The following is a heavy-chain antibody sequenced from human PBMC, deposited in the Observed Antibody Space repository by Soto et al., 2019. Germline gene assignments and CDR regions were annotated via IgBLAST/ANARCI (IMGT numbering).Heavy chain of an antibody. D-gene: IGHD6-13*01. CDR2: IKQDGSEK. J-gene: IGHJ4*02. CDR3: AKHGLPYGSSWLDH. Sequence: EVQLVESGGGLVQPGGSLRLSCATSGFMFSTYWMTWVRQAPGKGLEWVANIKQDGSEKYYVDSVKGRFSVSRDNAENSLQLQISSLRVDDTAVYYCAKHGLPYGSSWLDHWGQGTLVTVSS. V-gene: IGHV3-7*03. CDR1: GFMFSTYW.